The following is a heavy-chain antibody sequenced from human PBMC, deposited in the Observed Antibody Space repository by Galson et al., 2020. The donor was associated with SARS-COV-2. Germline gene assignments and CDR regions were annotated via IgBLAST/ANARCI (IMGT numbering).Heavy chain of an antibody. CDR2: ISGSGVTT. Sequence: QTGGSLRLSCAASGFTFSSYAMSWVRQAPGKGLEWVSTISGSGVTTYYADSVKGRFTISRDNSKNTLYLQMNSLRAEDTAVYYCAKGQGSSGGGAFPFDYWGQGTLVTVSS. D-gene: IGHD1-26*01. J-gene: IGHJ4*02. V-gene: IGHV3-23*01. CDR1: GFTFSSYA. CDR3: AKGQGSSGGGAFPFDY.